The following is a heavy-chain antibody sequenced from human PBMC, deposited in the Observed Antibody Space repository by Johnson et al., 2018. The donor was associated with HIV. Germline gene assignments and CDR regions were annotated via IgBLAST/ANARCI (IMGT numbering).Heavy chain of an antibody. D-gene: IGHD2-15*01. CDR1: GFTFSSYG. J-gene: IGHJ3*02. V-gene: IGHV3-30*19. Sequence: QMQLVESGGGVVQPGGSLRLSCAASGFTFSSYGMHWVRQAPGKGLEWVAFISYDGGNKYYADSVKGRFTISRDNSKNTLNLQMNSLRTDDTAVYSCARDPNSSNCSGVTCYSAAFDIWGQGTMVTVSS. CDR2: ISYDGGNK. CDR3: ARDPNSSNCSGVTCYSAAFDI.